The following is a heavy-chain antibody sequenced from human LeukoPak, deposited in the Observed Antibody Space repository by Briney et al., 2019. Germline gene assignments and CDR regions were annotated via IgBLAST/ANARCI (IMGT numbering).Heavy chain of an antibody. J-gene: IGHJ4*02. CDR1: GFTLSTYW. D-gene: IGHD3-16*01. Sequence: PGGSLRLSCEASGFTLSTYWMIWVRQVPGKGLEWVANINPDGSAKRYVDSVKGRFTIARDNADNSLSLQMNSLRAEDTAVYYCASWGAGGNSWGQGTLVTVSS. V-gene: IGHV3-7*01. CDR3: ASWGAGGNS. CDR2: INPDGSAK.